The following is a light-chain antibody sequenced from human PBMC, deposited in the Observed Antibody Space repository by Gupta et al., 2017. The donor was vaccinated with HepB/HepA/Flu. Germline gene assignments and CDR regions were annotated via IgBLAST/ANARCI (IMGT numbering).Light chain of an antibody. CDR1: SSDVGGYNY. V-gene: IGLV2-14*03. Sequence: QSALTQPASVSGFPGQSITISCPGTSSDVGGYNYVSWYQQHPGKAPKLMIYDVSNRPSGVSNRFSGSKSGNTASLTISGLQAEDEADYYCSSYTSSSIVVFGGGTKLTVL. J-gene: IGLJ2*01. CDR3: SSYTSSSIVV. CDR2: DVS.